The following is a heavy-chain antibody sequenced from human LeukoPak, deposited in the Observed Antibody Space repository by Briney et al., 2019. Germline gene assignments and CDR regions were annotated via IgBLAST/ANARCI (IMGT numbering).Heavy chain of an antibody. CDR3: ATAGGSGSYYTHFDY. J-gene: IGHJ4*02. V-gene: IGHV1-24*01. D-gene: IGHD3-10*01. CDR2: FDPEDGET. CDR1: GYTLTELS. Sequence: GASVKVSCKVSGYTLTELSMHWVRQAPGKGLEWMGGFDPEDGETIYAQKFQGRVTMTEDTSTDTAYMELSSLRFEDTAVYYCATAGGSGSYYTHFDYWGQGTLVTVSS.